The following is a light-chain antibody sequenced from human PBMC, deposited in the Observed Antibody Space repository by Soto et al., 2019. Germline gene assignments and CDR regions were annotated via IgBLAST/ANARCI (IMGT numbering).Light chain of an antibody. CDR3: QQYYNSRT. V-gene: IGKV3-20*01. CDR2: GAS. J-gene: IGKJ1*01. Sequence: EIVLTQSPGTLSLSAGERATLSCRASQSVSSSYLAWYQQKPGQAPRLLIYGASSRATGVPDRFSGSGSGTDFTLTISRLQPEDFAMYYCQQYYNSRTFGQGTKVDI. CDR1: QSVSSSY.